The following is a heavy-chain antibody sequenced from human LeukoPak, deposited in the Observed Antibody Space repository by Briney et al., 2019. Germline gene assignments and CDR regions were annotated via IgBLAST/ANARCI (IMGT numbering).Heavy chain of an antibody. CDR2: MYTSGST. CDR3: ARGLYDSSGYYHFDL. J-gene: IGHJ2*01. CDR1: GGSISSYY. Sequence: SETLSLTCTVSGGSISSYYWTWIRQTAGKGLEWIGRMYTSGSTNYNPSLKSRVTMSVDTSKNQFSLKLSSVTAADTAVYYCARGLYDSSGYYHFDLWGRGTLVTVSS. V-gene: IGHV4-4*07. D-gene: IGHD3-22*01.